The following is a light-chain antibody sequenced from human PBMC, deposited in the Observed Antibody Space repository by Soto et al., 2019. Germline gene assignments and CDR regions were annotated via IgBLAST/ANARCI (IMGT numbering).Light chain of an antibody. CDR2: AAS. J-gene: IGKJ3*01. CDR1: QSISDY. V-gene: IGKV1-39*01. CDR3: QQSHSAPFT. Sequence: DIPMTQSPFSLSASLGDRVTITCRASQSISDYLNWYQQKPGKGPKLLIFAASSLQVGVPSRFSGSGSGTDFTLTISSLQPEDFATCFCQQSHSAPFTFGPGTTVDIK.